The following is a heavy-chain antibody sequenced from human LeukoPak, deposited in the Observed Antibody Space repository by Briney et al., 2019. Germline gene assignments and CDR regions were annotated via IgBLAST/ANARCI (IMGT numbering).Heavy chain of an antibody. J-gene: IGHJ4*02. CDR1: GFSFSDYY. D-gene: IGHD4-17*01. Sequence: PGGSLRLSCAASGFSFSDYYMRWIRQAPGGGLGWVSYISSSGSTIYYADSVKGRFTISRDNAKNSLYLQMNSLRAEDTAVYYCARANYGDYVPYCDYWGQGTLVTVSS. CDR2: ISSSGSTI. V-gene: IGHV3-11*01. CDR3: ARANYGDYVPYCDY.